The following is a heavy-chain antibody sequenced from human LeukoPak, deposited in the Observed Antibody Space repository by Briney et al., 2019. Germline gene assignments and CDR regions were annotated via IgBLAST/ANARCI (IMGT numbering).Heavy chain of an antibody. V-gene: IGHV3-23*01. CDR3: ATQTGTEYYFDY. CDR2: ISGSGGST. Sequence: GGSLRLSCAASGFTFSSYAMSWVRQAPGKGLEWVSGISGSGGSTYYADSVKGRFTISRDNSKNTLYLQMNSLRAEDTAVYYCATQTGTEYYFDYWGQGTLVTVSS. CDR1: GFTFSSYA. D-gene: IGHD1-1*01. J-gene: IGHJ4*02.